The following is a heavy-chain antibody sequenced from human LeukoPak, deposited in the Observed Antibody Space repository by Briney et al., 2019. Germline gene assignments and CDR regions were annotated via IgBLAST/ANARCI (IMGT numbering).Heavy chain of an antibody. Sequence: SQTLSLTCAVSGGSLSSGNCYWSWIRQPPGKGLEWIGYIYYSGGTYYNPSLKSRVTISVDTSKNQFSLKLRSVTAADTAVFYCARDNLGHFDLWGRGTLVTVSS. CDR2: IYYSGGT. V-gene: IGHV4-30-4*08. J-gene: IGHJ2*01. CDR3: ARDNLGHFDL. CDR1: GGSLSSGNCY. D-gene: IGHD7-27*01.